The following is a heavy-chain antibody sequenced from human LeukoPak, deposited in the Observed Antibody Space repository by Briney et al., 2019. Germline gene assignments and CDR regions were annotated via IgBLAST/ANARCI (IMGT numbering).Heavy chain of an antibody. CDR3: ARYSSSSCLDY. Sequence: GGSLRLSCAASGFTFSSYGMHWVRQAPGKGLEWVALIWYDGSSKYYTDSVKGRFIVSRDNSKNTLYLQMNSLRAEDTAVYYCARYSSSSCLDYWGQGTLVTVSS. CDR2: IWYDGSSK. D-gene: IGHD6-6*01. CDR1: GFTFSSYG. J-gene: IGHJ4*02. V-gene: IGHV3-33*01.